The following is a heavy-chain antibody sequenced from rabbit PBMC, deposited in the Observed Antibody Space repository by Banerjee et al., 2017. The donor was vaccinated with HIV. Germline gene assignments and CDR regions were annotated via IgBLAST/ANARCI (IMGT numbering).Heavy chain of an antibody. D-gene: IGHD6-1*01. CDR1: GFDFSSYG. CDR3: ARAGHADYGYDAFDP. CDR2: IDPVFGST. V-gene: IGHV1S47*01. Sequence: QEQLVESGGGLVQPGGSLKLSCKASGFDFSSYGVSWVRQAPGKGLEWIGYIDPVFGSTYYANWVNGRFTISSHNAQNTLYLQLNSLTAADTATYFCARAGHADYGYDAFDPWGQGTLVTVS. J-gene: IGHJ2*01.